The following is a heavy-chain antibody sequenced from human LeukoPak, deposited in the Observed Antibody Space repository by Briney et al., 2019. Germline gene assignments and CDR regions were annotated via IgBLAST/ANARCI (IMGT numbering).Heavy chain of an antibody. CDR1: GGTFSSDS. V-gene: IGHV1-69*02. Sequence: AASVKVSCKASGGTFSSDSFSWVRQAPGQGPEWMGRIIPLLGIENCAQKFQDRLTIMADKSTSTVYMELSSLRSGDTAVYYCARGDGGHDFWSNYPLDSWGQGTLATVSS. CDR3: ARGDGGHDFWSNYPLDS. D-gene: IGHD3-3*01. CDR2: IIPLLGIE. J-gene: IGHJ4*02.